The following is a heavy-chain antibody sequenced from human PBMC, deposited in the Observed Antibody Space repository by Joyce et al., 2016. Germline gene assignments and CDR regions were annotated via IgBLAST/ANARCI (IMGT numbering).Heavy chain of an antibody. Sequence: QVQLQESGPGLVKPSETLSLTCTVSGGFISSYYWNWIRQPPGKGLEWIGYISYSGHTNFNPSLKSRVTISVDTSKNQFSLKLSSVTAADTAVYYCASKRTGYDSSGSYYYYYGMDVWGQGTTVTVSS. CDR2: ISYSGHT. CDR3: ASKRTGYDSSGSYYYYYGMDV. CDR1: GGFISSYY. J-gene: IGHJ6*02. D-gene: IGHD3-22*01. V-gene: IGHV4-59*01.